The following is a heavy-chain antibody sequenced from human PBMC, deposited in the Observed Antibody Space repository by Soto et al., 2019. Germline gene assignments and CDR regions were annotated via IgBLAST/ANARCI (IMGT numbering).Heavy chain of an antibody. CDR2: ISSSSSYI. CDR1: GFTFSSYS. V-gene: IGHV3-21*01. CDR3: ARWDGYSGYDSAFDY. Sequence: EVQLVESGGGLVKPGGSLRLSCAASGFTFSSYSMNWVRQAPGKGLEWVSSISSSSSYIYYADSEKGRFTISRDNAKKSLYLQMNSLRAEDTAVYYCARWDGYSGYDSAFDYWGQGTLGTVSS. J-gene: IGHJ4*02. D-gene: IGHD5-12*01.